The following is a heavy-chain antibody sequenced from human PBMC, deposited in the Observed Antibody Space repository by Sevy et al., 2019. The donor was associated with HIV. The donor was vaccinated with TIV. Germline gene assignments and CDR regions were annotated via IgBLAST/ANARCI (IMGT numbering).Heavy chain of an antibody. CDR1: GFTFSSYA. Sequence: GGSLRLSCAASGFTFSSYAMSWVRQAPGKGLELVSAISGSGGSTYYADSVKGRFTISRDNSKNTLYLQMNSLRAEDTAVCDCANGGGGIAAAGPPYYFDYWGQGTLVTVSS. CDR3: ANGGGGIAAAGPPYYFDY. CDR2: ISGSGGST. V-gene: IGHV3-23*01. J-gene: IGHJ4*02. D-gene: IGHD6-13*01.